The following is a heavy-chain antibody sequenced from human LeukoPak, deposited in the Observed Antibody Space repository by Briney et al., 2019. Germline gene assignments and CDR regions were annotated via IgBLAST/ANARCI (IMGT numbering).Heavy chain of an antibody. J-gene: IGHJ4*02. Sequence: GGSLRLSCAASGFTFSSYWMSWVRQAPGKGLEWVANIKQDGSEKYYVDSVKGRFTISRDNAKNSLYLQMNSLRAEDTAVYYCARGAYSSGWAYFDHWGQGTLATVSS. CDR1: GFTFSSYW. CDR2: IKQDGSEK. V-gene: IGHV3-7*01. CDR3: ARGAYSSGWAYFDH. D-gene: IGHD6-19*01.